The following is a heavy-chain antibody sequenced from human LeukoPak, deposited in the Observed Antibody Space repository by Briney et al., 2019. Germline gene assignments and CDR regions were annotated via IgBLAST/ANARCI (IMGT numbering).Heavy chain of an antibody. J-gene: IGHJ4*02. Sequence: ASVKVSCKASGGTFSSYAISWVRQAPGQGLEWMGWISTNTGNPTYAQGFTGRFVFSLDTSVSTAYLQISSLKAEDTAVYYCAREPPWAAAGPPDYWGQGTLVTVSS. CDR3: AREPPWAAAGPPDY. D-gene: IGHD6-13*01. CDR1: GGTFSSYA. CDR2: ISTNTGNP. V-gene: IGHV7-4-1*02.